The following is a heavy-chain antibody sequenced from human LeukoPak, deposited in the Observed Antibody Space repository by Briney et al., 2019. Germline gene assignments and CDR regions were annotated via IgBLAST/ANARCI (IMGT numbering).Heavy chain of an antibody. Sequence: HSGGSLRLSCAASGFTFSSYWMHWVRHAPGKGLVWVSRINSDGSSTSYADSVKGRFTISRDNAKNTLYLQMNSLRAEDTAVYYCARGYCGGDCFIDYYYYGMDVWGQGTTVTVSS. V-gene: IGHV3-74*01. CDR1: GFTFSSYW. J-gene: IGHJ6*02. D-gene: IGHD2-21*02. CDR2: INSDGSST. CDR3: ARGYCGGDCFIDYYYYGMDV.